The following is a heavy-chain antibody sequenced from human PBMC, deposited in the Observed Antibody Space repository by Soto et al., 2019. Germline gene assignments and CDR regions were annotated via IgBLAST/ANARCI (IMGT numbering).Heavy chain of an antibody. Sequence: GGSLRLSCAASGFTFSSYSMNWVRQAPGKGLEWVSSISSSSSYINYADSVKGRFTISRDNAKNSLYLQMNSLRAEDTAVYYCARCRQGWSQYNWFDPWGQGTLVTVSS. CDR3: ARCRQGWSQYNWFDP. CDR2: ISSSSSYI. CDR1: GFTFSSYS. V-gene: IGHV3-21*01. J-gene: IGHJ5*02. D-gene: IGHD2-15*01.